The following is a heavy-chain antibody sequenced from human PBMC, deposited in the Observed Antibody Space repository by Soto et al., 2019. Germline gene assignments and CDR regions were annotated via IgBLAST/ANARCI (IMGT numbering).Heavy chain of an antibody. CDR1: VYTFTSYD. V-gene: IGHV1-8*01. CDR3: ARSHRYYDSSGYYFYY. Sequence: QVQLVQSGAEVKKPGASVKVSCKASVYTFTSYDINWVRQATGQGLEWMGWMNPNRCNTGYAQKFQGRVTLTRNTSISTAYMEMISLRSEDTAVYYCARSHRYYDSSGYYFYYWGQGTLVTVSS. CDR2: MNPNRCNT. D-gene: IGHD3-22*01. J-gene: IGHJ4*02.